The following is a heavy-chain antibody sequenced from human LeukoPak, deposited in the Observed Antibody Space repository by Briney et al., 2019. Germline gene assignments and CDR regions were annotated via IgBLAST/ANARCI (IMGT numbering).Heavy chain of an antibody. Sequence: PGGSLRLSCVVSGFTFGSSWMSWVRRAPGKGLEWVTNIKPDGSEKYYVDSVKGRFTISRDNSRNSLYLDINNLRTEDTAIYYCAKDRDSNWYPYFEYWGQGTLITVSS. CDR3: AKDRDSNWYPYFEY. CDR1: GFTFGSSW. J-gene: IGHJ4*02. V-gene: IGHV3-7*03. CDR2: IKPDGSEK. D-gene: IGHD4-11*01.